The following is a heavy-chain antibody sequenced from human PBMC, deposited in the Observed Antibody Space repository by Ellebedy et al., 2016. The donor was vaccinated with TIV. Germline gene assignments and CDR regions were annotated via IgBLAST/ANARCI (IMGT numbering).Heavy chain of an antibody. CDR3: ASDSGGGGWYHY. CDR1: GFTVSNSY. CDR2: IYSGGTT. Sequence: PGGSLRLSCAASGFTVSNSYMTRVRQAPGKGLDWVSSIYSGGTTYYAASVKGRFTISRDNSKNTLYLQMNSLRAEDTAVYYCASDSGGGGWYHYWGQGALVTVSS. J-gene: IGHJ4*02. V-gene: IGHV3-53*01. D-gene: IGHD6-19*01.